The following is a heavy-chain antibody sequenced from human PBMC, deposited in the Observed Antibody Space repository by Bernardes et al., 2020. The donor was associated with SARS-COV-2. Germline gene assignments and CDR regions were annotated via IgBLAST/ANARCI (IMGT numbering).Heavy chain of an antibody. CDR2: IWYDGSNK. J-gene: IGHJ6*02. Sequence: GGSLRLSRAASGFTFSSYGMHWVRQAPGKGLEWVAVIWYDGSNKYYADSVKGRFTISRDNSKNTLYLQMNSLRAEDTAVYYCARDEDSSSPAFYYYYGMDVWGQGTTVTVSS. CDR3: ARDEDSSSPAFYYYYGMDV. V-gene: IGHV3-33*01. D-gene: IGHD6-6*01. CDR1: GFTFSSYG.